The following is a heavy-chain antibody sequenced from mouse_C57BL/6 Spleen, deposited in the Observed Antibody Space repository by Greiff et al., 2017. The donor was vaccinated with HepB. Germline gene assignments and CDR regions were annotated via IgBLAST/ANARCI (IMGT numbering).Heavy chain of an antibody. Sequence: QVQLQQPGTELVKPGASVKLSCKASGYTFTSYWMHWVKQRPGQGLEWIGNINPSNGGTNYNEKFKSKATLTVDKSSSTAYMQLSSLTSEDSSVYYWASGAKGNYYAMDYWGQGTSVTVSS. CDR1: GYTFTSYW. CDR3: ASGAKGNYYAMDY. V-gene: IGHV1-53*01. D-gene: IGHD1-1*01. J-gene: IGHJ4*01. CDR2: INPSNGGT.